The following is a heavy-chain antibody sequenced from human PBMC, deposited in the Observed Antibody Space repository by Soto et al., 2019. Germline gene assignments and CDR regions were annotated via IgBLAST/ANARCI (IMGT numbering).Heavy chain of an antibody. V-gene: IGHV3-30*03. CDR2: ISYDGSNK. Sequence: QVQLVESGGGVVQPGRSLRLSCAASGFPFTRYGMHCVREGPGKGLEWLAVISYDGSNKFYADSVKGRFTISRDNSKNTLYLQMNSLRPEDTALYYCVGGQFYFDYRGQGTLVIVSS. CDR3: VGGQFYFDY. CDR1: GFPFTRYG. D-gene: IGHD3-10*01. J-gene: IGHJ4*02.